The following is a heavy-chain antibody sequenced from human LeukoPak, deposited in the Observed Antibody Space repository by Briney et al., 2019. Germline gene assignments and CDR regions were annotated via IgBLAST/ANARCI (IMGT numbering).Heavy chain of an antibody. CDR3: ARTGKNRAAAAFFDY. D-gene: IGHD6-13*01. J-gene: IGHJ4*02. CDR2: INHSGST. Sequence: SETLSLTCAVYGGSFSGYYWSWIRQPPGKGLEWIGEINHSGSTNYNPSLKSRVTISVDTSKNQFSLKLSSVTAADTAVYYCARTGKNRAAAAFFDYWGQGTLVTVSS. CDR1: GGSFSGYY. V-gene: IGHV4-34*01.